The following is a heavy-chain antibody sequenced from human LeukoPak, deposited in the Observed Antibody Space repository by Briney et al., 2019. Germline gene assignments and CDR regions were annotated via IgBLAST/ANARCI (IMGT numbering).Heavy chain of an antibody. CDR3: ARAGGVNYSDSSGYPHYFDY. V-gene: IGHV4-39*07. CDR2: IYYSGST. J-gene: IGHJ4*02. Sequence: SETLSLTCTVSGGSISSSSYYWGWIRQPPGKGLEWIGSIYYSGSTYYNPSLKSRVTISVDTSKNQFSLKLSSVTAADTAVYYCARAGGVNYSDSSGYPHYFDYWGQGTLVTVSS. CDR1: GGSISSSSYY. D-gene: IGHD3-22*01.